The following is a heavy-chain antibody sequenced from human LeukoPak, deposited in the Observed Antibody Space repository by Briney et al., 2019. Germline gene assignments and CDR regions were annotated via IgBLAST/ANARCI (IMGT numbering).Heavy chain of an antibody. J-gene: IGHJ3*02. CDR1: GYTFTSYY. D-gene: IGHD6-13*01. Sequence: GASVKVSCKASGYTFTSYYMHWVRQAPGQGLEWMGIINPSGGSTSYAQKFQGRVTMTEDTSTDTAYMELSSLRSEDTAVYYCATDYEVGYSTYLDAFDIWGQGTMVTVSS. CDR2: INPSGGST. CDR3: ATDYEVGYSTYLDAFDI. V-gene: IGHV1-46*01.